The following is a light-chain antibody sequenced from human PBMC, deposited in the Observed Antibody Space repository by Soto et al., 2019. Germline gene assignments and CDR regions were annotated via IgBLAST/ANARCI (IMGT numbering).Light chain of an antibody. CDR2: EVN. CDR3: SSYTSSSTLYV. V-gene: IGLV2-14*01. J-gene: IGLJ1*01. CDR1: SSDVGGYTY. Sequence: QSGLREPASVSWSPRHSITISWTGASSDVGGYTYVSWYQQHPGKAPKLMIYEVNNRPSGVSHRFSGSKPGNTASLTISGLQAEDEADYYCSSYTSSSTLYVFGTGTKVTXL.